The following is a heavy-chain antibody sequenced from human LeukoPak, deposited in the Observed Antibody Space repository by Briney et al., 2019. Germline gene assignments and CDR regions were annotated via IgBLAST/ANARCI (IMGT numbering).Heavy chain of an antibody. CDR2: VYPDDSDV. Sequence: GASLKISCQGSGYHFSKYWIGWVRQMPGKGLEWMGIVYPDDSDVIYTASFEGHVTISAEKSTNTAYLQWRSLKASDTAMYYCVPNPSGDPQGIDYWGQGTLVTVSS. CDR1: GYHFSKYW. CDR3: VPNPSGDPQGIDY. D-gene: IGHD1-26*01. V-gene: IGHV5-51*01. J-gene: IGHJ4*02.